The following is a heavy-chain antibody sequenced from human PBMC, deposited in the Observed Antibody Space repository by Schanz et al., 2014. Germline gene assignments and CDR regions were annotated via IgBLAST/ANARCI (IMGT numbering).Heavy chain of an antibody. J-gene: IGHJ6*02. CDR2: IYYSGST. Sequence: QLQLQESGSGLVKPSQTLSLTCAVSGGSISRGFYSWNWIRQPPGRGLEWIGCIYYSGSTYYNPSPKTRVPIAIDRSKAQSSLSLNSGTAADTAVYYCAREDRYYHGLDVWGQGTTVTVS. CDR1: GGSISRGFYS. CDR3: AREDRYYHGLDV. V-gene: IGHV4-30-2*01.